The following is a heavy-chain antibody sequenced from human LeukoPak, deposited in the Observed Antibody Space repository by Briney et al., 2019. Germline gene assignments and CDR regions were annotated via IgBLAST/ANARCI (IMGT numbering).Heavy chain of an antibody. Sequence: WGSLRLSCAASGFTFSSYSMNWVRQVPGKGLEWVSSISSSSSYIYYADSVKGRFTISRDNARNSLYLQMNSLRAEDTAVYYCAKAAFDYEGTSSWFSDYWGQGTLVTVSS. J-gene: IGHJ4*02. CDR2: ISSSSSYI. D-gene: IGHD4/OR15-4a*01. V-gene: IGHV3-21*01. CDR1: GFTFSSYS. CDR3: AKAAFDYEGTSSWFSDY.